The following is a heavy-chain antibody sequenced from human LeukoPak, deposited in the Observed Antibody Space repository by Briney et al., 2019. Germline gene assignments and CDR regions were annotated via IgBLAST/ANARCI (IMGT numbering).Heavy chain of an antibody. CDR2: IYYSGST. Sequence: PSETLSLTCTVSGGSISSGDYSWRWIRQPPGKGLEWIGYIYYSGSTYYNPSLKSRVTISVDTSKNQFSLKLSSVTAADTAVYYCARVVERPDNWFDPWGQGTLVTVSS. J-gene: IGHJ5*02. V-gene: IGHV4-30-4*01. CDR3: ARVVERPDNWFDP. D-gene: IGHD1-1*01. CDR1: GGSISSGDYS.